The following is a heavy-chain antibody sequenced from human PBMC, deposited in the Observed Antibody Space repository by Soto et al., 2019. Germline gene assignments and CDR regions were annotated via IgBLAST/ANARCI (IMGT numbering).Heavy chain of an antibody. V-gene: IGHV1-18*01. CDR2: ISTYSGDT. J-gene: IGHJ5*02. CDR1: GYTFFTYD. Sequence: QVHLVQSGVKVKTPGASVKVSCQASGYTFFTYDISWVRQAPGQGPEWMGWISTYSGDTKYAHKFQGRVTMTTDTSTTTAYLELRSLRSDDTAVYYCARHHGPTTSENWFDPWGQGTLVNVSS. D-gene: IGHD5-12*01. CDR3: ARHHGPTTSENWFDP.